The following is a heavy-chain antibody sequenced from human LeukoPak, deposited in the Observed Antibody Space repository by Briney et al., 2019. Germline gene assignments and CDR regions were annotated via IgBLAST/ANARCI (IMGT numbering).Heavy chain of an antibody. CDR1: GLTFTFNSYT. CDR2: ISYDKSNI. V-gene: IGHV3-30*04. J-gene: IGHJ3*02. Sequence: PGSSLRLPCAASGLTFTFNSYTMHWVRQAPGKGLEWVALISYDKSNICYADSVKGRFTISRDNSKNTLYLQMNSLTAEDTAVYYCTTEGPSYDQGRGDVFDIWGQGTMVTVSS. CDR3: TTEGPSYDQGRGDVFDI. D-gene: IGHD2-8*01.